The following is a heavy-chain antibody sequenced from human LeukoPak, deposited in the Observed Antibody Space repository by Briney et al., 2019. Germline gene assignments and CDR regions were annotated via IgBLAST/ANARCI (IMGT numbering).Heavy chain of an antibody. D-gene: IGHD3-10*01. V-gene: IGHV3-21*01. CDR2: ISSSSSYI. CDR1: GFTFSSYS. CDR3: ARVVNKGSGSYPFDY. J-gene: IGHJ4*02. Sequence: PGGSLRLSCAASGFTFSSYSMNWVRQAPGKGLEWVSSISSSSSYIYYADSVKGRFTISRDNAKNSLYLQMNSLRAEDTAVYYCARVVNKGSGSYPFDYWGQGTLVTVSS.